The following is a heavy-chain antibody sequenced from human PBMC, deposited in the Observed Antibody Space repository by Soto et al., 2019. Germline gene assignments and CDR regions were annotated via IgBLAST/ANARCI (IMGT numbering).Heavy chain of an antibody. CDR3: ARHRDIAAGSGSYSDY. Sequence: SETLSLTCTVSGGSISSSSYYWGWIRQPPGKGLEWIGSIYYSGSTYYNPSLKSRVTISVDTSKNQFSLKLSSVTAADTAVYYCARHRDIAAGSGSYSDYWGQGTLVTVSS. CDR2: IYYSGST. D-gene: IGHD3-10*01. CDR1: GGSISSSSYY. J-gene: IGHJ4*02. V-gene: IGHV4-39*01.